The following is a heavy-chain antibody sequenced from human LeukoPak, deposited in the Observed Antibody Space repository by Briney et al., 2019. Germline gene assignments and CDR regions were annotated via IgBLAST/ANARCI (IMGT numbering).Heavy chain of an antibody. CDR1: GYTFTSYA. CDR2: INAGNGDT. Sequence: GASVKVSCKASGYTFTSYAMHWVRQAPGQRLEWMGWINAGNGDTKYSQKFQGRVTITRDTSASTAYMELSSLRSEDTAVYYCARGLGARDFDYWGQGTLVTVSS. D-gene: IGHD1-26*01. J-gene: IGHJ4*02. CDR3: ARGLGARDFDY. V-gene: IGHV1-3*01.